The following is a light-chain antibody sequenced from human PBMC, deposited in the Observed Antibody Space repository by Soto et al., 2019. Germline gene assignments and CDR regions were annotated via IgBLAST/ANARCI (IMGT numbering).Light chain of an antibody. CDR2: EVS. V-gene: IGLV2-14*01. J-gene: IGLJ1*01. Sequence: QSVLTQPASVSGSPGQSITISCTGTSRDVGGYNYVSWYQQQAGKAPKLISHEVSNRPSGVSNRFSGSKSCNTASLTISGLQAEDEADYSCDSYTSSRAYVFGIGTKLTVL. CDR1: SRDVGGYNY. CDR3: DSYTSSRAYV.